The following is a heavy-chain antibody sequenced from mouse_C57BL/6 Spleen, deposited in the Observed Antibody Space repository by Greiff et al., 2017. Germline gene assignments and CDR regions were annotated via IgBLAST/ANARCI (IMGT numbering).Heavy chain of an antibody. Sequence: VQLQQSGTVLARPGASVKMSCKTSGYTFTSYWMHWVKQRPGQGLEWIGAIYPGNSDTSYNQKFKGKAKLTAVTSASTAYMELSSLTNEDSAVYYCTKGPYYDYFDYWGQGTTLTVSS. CDR3: TKGPYYDYFDY. CDR1: GYTFTSYW. CDR2: IYPGNSDT. D-gene: IGHD2-10*01. J-gene: IGHJ2*01. V-gene: IGHV1-5*01.